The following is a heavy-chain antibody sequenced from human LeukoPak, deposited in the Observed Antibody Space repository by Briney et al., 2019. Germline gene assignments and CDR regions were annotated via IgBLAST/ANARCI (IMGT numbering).Heavy chain of an antibody. CDR1: GFIFSSYA. J-gene: IGHJ6*02. D-gene: IGHD4-17*01. CDR2: INSNGGST. V-gene: IGHV3-64*01. CDR3: ARDIMTTVTTAIGMDV. Sequence: GGSLRLSCAASGFIFSSYAMYWVRQAPGKGLEYVSAINSNGGSTYYANSVKGRFSISRDNSKNTLYLQMNSLRAEDTAVYYCARDIMTTVTTAIGMDVWGQGTTVTVSS.